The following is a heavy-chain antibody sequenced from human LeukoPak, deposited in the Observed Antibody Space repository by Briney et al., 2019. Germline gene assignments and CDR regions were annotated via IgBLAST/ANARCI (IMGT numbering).Heavy chain of an antibody. CDR3: ARDLAMTTQYYYYYMDV. V-gene: IGHV1-18*01. J-gene: IGHJ6*03. D-gene: IGHD4-11*01. CDR1: GYTFTRYG. Sequence: ASVKVSCKXSGYTFTRYGISWVRQAPGQGLEWMGWISAYDGNTNYAQKLQGRVTMTTDTSTSTAYMELRSLRSDDTAVYYCARDLAMTTQYYYYYMDVWGKGTTVTVSS. CDR2: ISAYDGNT.